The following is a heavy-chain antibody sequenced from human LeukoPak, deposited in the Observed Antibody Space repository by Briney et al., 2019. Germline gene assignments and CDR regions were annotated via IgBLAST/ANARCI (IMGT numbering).Heavy chain of an antibody. Sequence: GGSLRLSCAASGFTYSNYEMHWVRQAPAKGLEWDGLIKSKTEGGTTDYAAPVTGRLTISRDDSKNTLYLQMKSLKIEVTAVYYCATYCGGASCYWGQGKLVTASS. D-gene: IGHD2-15*01. CDR1: GFTYSNYE. J-gene: IGHJ4*02. CDR3: ATYCGGASCY. CDR2: IKSKTEGGTT. V-gene: IGHV3-15*01.